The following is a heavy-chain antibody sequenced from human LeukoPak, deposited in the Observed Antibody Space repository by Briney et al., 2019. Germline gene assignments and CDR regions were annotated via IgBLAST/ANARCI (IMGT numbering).Heavy chain of an antibody. V-gene: IGHV1-8*01. D-gene: IGHD1-1*01. Sequence: GASVKVSCKASGYTFTSYYMHWVRQATGQGLEWMGWMNPNSGNTGYAQKFQGRVTMTRNTSISTAYMELSSLKASDTAMYYCARRETGTRGHYFDYWGQGTLVTVSS. CDR1: GYTFTSYY. CDR3: ARRETGTRGHYFDY. J-gene: IGHJ4*02. CDR2: MNPNSGNT.